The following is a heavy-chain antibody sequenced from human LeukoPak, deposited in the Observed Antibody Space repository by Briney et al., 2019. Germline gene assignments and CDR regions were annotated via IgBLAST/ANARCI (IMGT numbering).Heavy chain of an antibody. CDR3: AKVSGDDRPGYYFDY. CDR2: ISYDGSNK. CDR1: GFTFSSYG. V-gene: IGHV3-30*18. D-gene: IGHD2-21*02. J-gene: IGHJ4*02. Sequence: GRSLRLSCAASGFTFSSYGMHWVRQAPGKGLEWVAVISYDGSNKYYADSVKGRFTISRDDSKNTLYLQMNSLRAEDTAVYYCAKVSGDDRPGYYFDYWGQGTLVIVSS.